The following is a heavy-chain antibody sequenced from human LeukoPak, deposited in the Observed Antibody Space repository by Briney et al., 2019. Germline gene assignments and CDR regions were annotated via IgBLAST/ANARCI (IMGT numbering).Heavy chain of an antibody. J-gene: IGHJ4*02. D-gene: IGHD6-13*01. CDR1: GGSISSSNW. Sequence: SGTLSPTCAVSGGSISSSNWWSWVRQPPGKGLEWIGEIYHSGSTNYNPSLKSRVTISVDKSKNQFSLKLSSVTAADTAVYYCARGMGDSSSWNPFDYWGQGTLVTVSS. V-gene: IGHV4-4*02. CDR3: ARGMGDSSSWNPFDY. CDR2: IYHSGST.